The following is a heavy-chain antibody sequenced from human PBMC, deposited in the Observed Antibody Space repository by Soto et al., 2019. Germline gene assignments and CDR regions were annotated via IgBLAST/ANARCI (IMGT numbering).Heavy chain of an antibody. J-gene: IGHJ4*02. D-gene: IGHD2-2*01. CDR2: IWYDGRSK. Sequence: QVQLVESGGGVVQPGRSLRLSCTASGFTFSSYGLHWVRQAPGKGLEWVAVIWYDGRSKYYADSVQGRFTISRDNSKNTLYLQMNNLRAEDTAVYYCARSPCSTSCYVDDYWGQGTLVTVSS. CDR3: ARSPCSTSCYVDDY. V-gene: IGHV3-33*01. CDR1: GFTFSSYG.